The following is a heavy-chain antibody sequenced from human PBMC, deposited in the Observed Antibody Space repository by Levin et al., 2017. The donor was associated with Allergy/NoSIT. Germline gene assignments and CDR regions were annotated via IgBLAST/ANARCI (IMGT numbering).Heavy chain of an antibody. Sequence: GGSLRLSCAASGFTFSSYWMSWVRQAPGKGLEWVANINHDGSEKYYVDSVKGRFTISKDNVKNSYLQMNSLRVEDTAVYYCARNWRSAFDIWGQGTMVTVSS. J-gene: IGHJ3*02. V-gene: IGHV3-7*04. CDR3: ARNWRSAFDI. CDR2: INHDGSEK. CDR1: GFTFSSYW. D-gene: IGHD2-8*02.